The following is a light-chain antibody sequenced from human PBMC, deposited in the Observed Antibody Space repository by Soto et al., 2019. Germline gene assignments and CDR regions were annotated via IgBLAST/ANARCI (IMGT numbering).Light chain of an antibody. V-gene: IGLV2-14*03. Sequence: QSALTQPASVSGSPGQSITISCTGTRSDVGGYNYVSWYQHHPGKAPKLMIYDVTNRPSGVSNRFSGSQSGNTASLTISGLQAEDEADYYCTSYTTSSPYLVFGGGTQLAVL. CDR3: TSYTTSSPYLV. J-gene: IGLJ3*02. CDR2: DVT. CDR1: RSDVGGYNY.